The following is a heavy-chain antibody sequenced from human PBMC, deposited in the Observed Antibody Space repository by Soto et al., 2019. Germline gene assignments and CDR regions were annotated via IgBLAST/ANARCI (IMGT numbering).Heavy chain of an antibody. CDR3: ARGGLRSITIFGVVDY. CDR1: GFTFSSYA. V-gene: IGHV3-30-3*01. CDR2: ISYDGSNK. Sequence: GGSLRLSCAASGFTFSSYAMHWVRQAPGKGLEWVAVISYDGSNKYYADSVKGRFTIPRDNSKNTLYLQMNSLRAEDTAVYYCARGGLRSITIFGVVDYWGQGTLVTVSS. J-gene: IGHJ4*02. D-gene: IGHD3-3*01.